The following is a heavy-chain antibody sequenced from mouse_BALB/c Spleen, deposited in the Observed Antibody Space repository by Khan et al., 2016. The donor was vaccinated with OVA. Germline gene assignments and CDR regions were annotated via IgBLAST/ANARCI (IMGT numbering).Heavy chain of an antibody. CDR3: TRNGNGNYESWDY. CDR2: IYPGNSDT. D-gene: IGHD2-1*01. J-gene: IGHJ2*01. V-gene: IGHV1-5*01. CDR1: GYTFTSYW. Sequence: VRLQQSGTVLARPGASVKMSCKASGYTFTSYWMHWVKQRPGQGLEWIGAIYPGNSDTNYNQKFKGKAKLTAVTSTSTAYMELNSLKNEDAAVYSCTRNGNGNYESWDYWGQGTTLTVSS.